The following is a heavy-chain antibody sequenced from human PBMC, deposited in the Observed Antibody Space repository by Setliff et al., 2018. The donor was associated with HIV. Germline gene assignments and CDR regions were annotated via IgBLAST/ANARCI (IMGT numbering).Heavy chain of an antibody. Sequence: SETLSLTCTISGGSFGVYRWSWIRQSAGRGLEWIGRIDSSGTTDYKPSFKGRVAISVDTSRNQFSLRVISVTAADTAVYFCARDRHSSGLGSYGPWGPGILVTVSS. CDR2: IDSSGTT. CDR1: GGSFGVYR. V-gene: IGHV4-4*07. CDR3: ARDRHSSGLGSYGP. J-gene: IGHJ5*02. D-gene: IGHD3-10*01.